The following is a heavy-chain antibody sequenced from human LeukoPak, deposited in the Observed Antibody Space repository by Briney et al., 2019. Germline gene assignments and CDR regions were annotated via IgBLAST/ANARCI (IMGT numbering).Heavy chain of an antibody. CDR2: IKQDGSKK. D-gene: IGHD5-24*01. J-gene: IGHJ4*02. CDR1: GFPFSSYW. V-gene: IGHV3-7*04. CDR3: TRVGYIDEGIDY. Sequence: GGSLRLSCVASGFPFSSYWMTWVRQAPGKGVEWVDNIKQDGSKKPYVDSVKARLTISRDNAKNSLYLQMNSLRAEDTAIYYCTRVGYIDEGIDYWGQGTLVTVSS.